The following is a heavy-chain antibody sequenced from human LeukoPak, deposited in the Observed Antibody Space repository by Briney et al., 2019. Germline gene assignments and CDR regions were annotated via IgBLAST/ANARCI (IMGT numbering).Heavy chain of an antibody. CDR2: ISTYNGNT. CDR1: GYTFSSYG. Sequence: ASVKVSCKASGYTFSSYGISWVRQAPGQGLEWMGWISTYNGNTNYAQKFQGRVTMTRDTSISTAYMELSRPRSDDTAVYYCARDGLRRGGDYWGQGTLVTVSS. J-gene: IGHJ4*02. V-gene: IGHV1-18*01. D-gene: IGHD1-26*01. CDR3: ARDGLRRGGDY.